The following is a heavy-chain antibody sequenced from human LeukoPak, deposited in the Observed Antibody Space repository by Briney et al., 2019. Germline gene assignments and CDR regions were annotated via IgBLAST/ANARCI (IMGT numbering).Heavy chain of an antibody. V-gene: IGHV4-59*01. CDR3: ARGPIYYYDSSGYSGFDP. D-gene: IGHD3-22*01. Sequence: PSETLSLTRTVSGGSISSYYWSWIRQPPGKGLEWIGYIYYSGSTNYNPSLKSRVTISVDTSKNQFSLKLSSVTAADTAVYYCARGPIYYYDSSGYSGFDPWGQGTLVTVSS. CDR2: IYYSGST. CDR1: GGSISSYY. J-gene: IGHJ5*02.